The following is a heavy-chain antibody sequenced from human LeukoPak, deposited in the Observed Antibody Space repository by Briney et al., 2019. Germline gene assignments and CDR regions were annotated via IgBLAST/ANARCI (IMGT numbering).Heavy chain of an antibody. J-gene: IGHJ4*02. CDR3: AKTTTGYSSGRYPGWPVDY. Sequence: GGSLRLSCSASGFTFSSYAVSWVRQAPGKGLEWVSAISGSGGGTYYANSVKGRFTISRDNSKNTLYLQMNSLSTEDTAVYYCAKTTTGYSSGRYPGWPVDYWGQGTLVTVSS. D-gene: IGHD6-19*01. CDR2: ISGSGGGT. CDR1: GFTFSSYA. V-gene: IGHV3-23*01.